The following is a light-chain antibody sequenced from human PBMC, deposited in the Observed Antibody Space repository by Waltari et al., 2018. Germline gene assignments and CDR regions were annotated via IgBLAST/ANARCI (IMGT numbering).Light chain of an antibody. CDR1: QSVSSSY. V-gene: IGKV3-20*01. CDR2: GAS. CDR3: QQGNT. Sequence: EIVLTQSPGTLSLSPGERATLSRRASQSVSSSYLAWSQQKPGQAPRLLIYGASSRATGIPDRFSGSGSGTDFTLTISRLEPEDFAVYYCQQGNTFGQGTKLEIK. J-gene: IGKJ2*01.